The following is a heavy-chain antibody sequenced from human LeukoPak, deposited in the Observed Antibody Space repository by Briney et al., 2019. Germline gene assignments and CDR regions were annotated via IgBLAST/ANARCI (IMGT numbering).Heavy chain of an antibody. V-gene: IGHV1-8*03. CDR1: GYTFTSYD. D-gene: IGHD3-10*01. J-gene: IGHJ3*02. Sequence: ASVKVSCKASGYTFTSYDINWVRQATGQGLEWMGWMNPNSGNTGYAQKFQGRVTITRNTSISTAYMELSSLRSEDTAVYYCARGIWSAPDAFDIWGQGTMVTVSS. CDR3: ARGIWSAPDAFDI. CDR2: MNPNSGNT.